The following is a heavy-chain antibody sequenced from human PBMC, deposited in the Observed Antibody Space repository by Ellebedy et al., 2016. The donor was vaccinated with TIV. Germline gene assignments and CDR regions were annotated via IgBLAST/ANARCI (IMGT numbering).Heavy chain of an antibody. V-gene: IGHV3-64D*06. CDR3: LKINY. CDR1: GFSFGSYA. CDR2: ISSHGITT. J-gene: IGHJ4*02. Sequence: PGGSLRLSCSASGFSFGSYALHWVRQAPGKGLEYVSAISSHGITTYYADSVKGRFTISRDNSNNTLYLQMSSLRPEDTAVYFCLKINYWGQGTLVTVSP.